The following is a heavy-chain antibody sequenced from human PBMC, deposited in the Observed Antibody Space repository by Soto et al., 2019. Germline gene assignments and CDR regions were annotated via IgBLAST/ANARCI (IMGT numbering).Heavy chain of an antibody. CDR3: ARDPSFGAFDI. D-gene: IGHD3-10*01. J-gene: IGHJ3*02. CDR2: IKPDGSET. V-gene: IGHV3-7*01. Sequence: GGSPRLSCEASGFTFRSSWMSWARQAPGKGLEWVSYIKPDGSETYYVDPVGGRFTISRDNAKNSLYLQMNSLRAGDTALYYCARDPSFGAFDIWGQGTMVTVSS. CDR1: GFTFRSSW.